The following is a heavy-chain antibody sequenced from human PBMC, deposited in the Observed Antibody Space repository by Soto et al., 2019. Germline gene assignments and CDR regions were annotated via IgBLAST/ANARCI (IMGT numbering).Heavy chain of an antibody. V-gene: IGHV4-39*01. CDR1: GGSISSSSYY. CDR2: IYYSGST. D-gene: IGHD1-26*01. J-gene: IGHJ3*02. CDR3: ARWGATRSRDAFDI. Sequence: PSETLSLTCTVSGGSISSSSYYWGWIRQPPGKGLEWIGSIYYSGSTYYNPSLKSRVTISVDTSKNQFSLKLSSVTAADTAVYYCARWGATRSRDAFDIWGQGTMVTVSS.